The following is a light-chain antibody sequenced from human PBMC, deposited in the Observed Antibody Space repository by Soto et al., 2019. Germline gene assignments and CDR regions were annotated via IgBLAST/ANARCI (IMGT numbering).Light chain of an antibody. CDR1: QSVSST. Sequence: EIVMPQSPATLSVSPGERATLSCRASQSVSSTLAWYQQKPGQAPRLLIYGASTRATGIPARFSGSGSGTEFTLTISSLQSEDFAVYYCQQYNNWYTFGQGTKLEIK. CDR2: GAS. V-gene: IGKV3-15*01. CDR3: QQYNNWYT. J-gene: IGKJ2*01.